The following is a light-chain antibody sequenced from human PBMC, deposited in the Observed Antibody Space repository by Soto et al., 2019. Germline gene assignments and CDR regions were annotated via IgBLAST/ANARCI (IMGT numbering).Light chain of an antibody. V-gene: IGLV1-40*01. CDR2: SNS. CDR1: TSNIGAGYD. J-gene: IGLJ3*02. Sequence: QAVVTQPPSVSGAPGQKVIISCTGSTSNIGAGYDVHWYQQLPGTAPKLLMYSNSNRPSGVPDRLSGSKSGTSASLAITGLQVEDEADYYCQFYDSSLSAAVFGGGTQLTVL. CDR3: QFYDSSLSAAV.